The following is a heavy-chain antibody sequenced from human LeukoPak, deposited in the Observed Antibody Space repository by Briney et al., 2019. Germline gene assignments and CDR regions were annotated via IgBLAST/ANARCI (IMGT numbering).Heavy chain of an antibody. CDR2: IGGGGDST. V-gene: IGHV3-23*01. CDR1: GFTFSTYG. Sequence: GGTLRLSCAASGFTFSTYGMSWVRQAPGKGLEWVSAIGGGGDSTYYADSVKGRFTISRDNSKNTLYLQMNSLRAEDTAVYYCAKEGYIEVPGGLDYWGQGALVTVSS. J-gene: IGHJ4*02. CDR3: AKEGYIEVPGGLDY. D-gene: IGHD6-19*01.